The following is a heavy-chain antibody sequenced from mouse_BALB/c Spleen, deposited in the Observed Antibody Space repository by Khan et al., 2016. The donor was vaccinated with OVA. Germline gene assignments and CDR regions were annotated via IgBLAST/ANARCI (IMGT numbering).Heavy chain of an antibody. D-gene: IGHD2-13*01. CDR1: GYSITSDYA. Sequence: EVQLQESGPGLVKPSQSLSLTCTVTGYSITSDYAWNWIRQFPGNKLEWMGYISSTGSTSSNPSPKSRISITRDTSKNQFFLHLNSWTTEDTATYYCARSLYYSDSYAMDYWGQGTSVTVSS. CDR2: ISSTGST. J-gene: IGHJ4*01. V-gene: IGHV3-2*02. CDR3: ARSLYYSDSYAMDY.